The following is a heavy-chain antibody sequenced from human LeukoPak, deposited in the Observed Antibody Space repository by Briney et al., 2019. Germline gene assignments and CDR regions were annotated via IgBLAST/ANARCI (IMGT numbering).Heavy chain of an antibody. D-gene: IGHD2-2*01. CDR2: INPSGGST. CDR1: GYTFTSYY. CDR3: ARVEGPDIVVVPAATDLDY. J-gene: IGHJ4*02. Sequence: GASVKVSCKASGYTFTSYYMHWVRQAPGQGLEWMGIINPSGGSTSYAQKFQGRVTMTRDTSTSTVYMELSSLRSEDTAVYYCARVEGPDIVVVPAATDLDYWGQGTLVTVSS. V-gene: IGHV1-46*01.